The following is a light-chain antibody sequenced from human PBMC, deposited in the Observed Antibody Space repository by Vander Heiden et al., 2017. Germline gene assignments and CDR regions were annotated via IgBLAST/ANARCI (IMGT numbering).Light chain of an antibody. CDR1: HSVGSSY. CDR2: GAS. CDR3: QQYGSSPLT. Sequence: ELVLTQSPGTLSLSPGERAPLSGRARHSVGSSYLAWYQQKPGQAPRLLIYGASSRATGIPDRFSGSGSGTDFTLTISRLEPEDFAVYYCQQYGSSPLTFGQGTKVEIK. V-gene: IGKV3-20*01. J-gene: IGKJ1*01.